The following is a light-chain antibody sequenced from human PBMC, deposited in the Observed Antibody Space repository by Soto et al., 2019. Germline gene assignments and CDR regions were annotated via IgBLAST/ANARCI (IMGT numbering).Light chain of an antibody. CDR2: EVS. V-gene: IGLV2-14*01. CDR3: NSYRHSTTLV. J-gene: IGLJ1*01. CDR1: SSDVGGYNS. Sequence: QSVLTQPASVSGSPGQSITISCTGTSSDVGGYNSVSWFQQHPSKAPKLIIYEVSHRPSGVSIRFSGSKSGNTASLTISGLRAEDEADYYCNSYRHSTTLVFGTGTKVTVL.